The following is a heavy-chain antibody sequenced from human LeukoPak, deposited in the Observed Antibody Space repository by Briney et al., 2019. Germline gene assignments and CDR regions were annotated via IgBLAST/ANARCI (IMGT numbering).Heavy chain of an antibody. CDR2: IKQDGSEK. J-gene: IGHJ3*02. D-gene: IGHD6-19*01. CDR1: GFTFSSYW. CDR3: ATNARYSSGWPYDVFDI. Sequence: GGSLRLSCAASGFTFSSYWMSWVRQAPGKGLEWVANIKQDGSEKYYVDSVKGRFTISRDNAKNSLYLQMNSLRAEDTAVYYCATNARYSSGWPYDVFDIWGQGTMVTVSS. V-gene: IGHV3-7*01.